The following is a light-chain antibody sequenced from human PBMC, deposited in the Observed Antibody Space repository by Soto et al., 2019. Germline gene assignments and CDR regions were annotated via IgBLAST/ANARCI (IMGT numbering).Light chain of an antibody. J-gene: IGKJ1*01. CDR1: QSINSW. CDR2: DAS. CDR3: QQYNSYSRT. Sequence: DIQMTQSPSTLSASVGDRVTITFRASQSINSWLAWYQQRPGKAPKLLIYDASTLESGVPSRFSGSGSGTEFTLTISSLQPDDFATYYCQQYNSYSRTFGQGTKVDI. V-gene: IGKV1-5*01.